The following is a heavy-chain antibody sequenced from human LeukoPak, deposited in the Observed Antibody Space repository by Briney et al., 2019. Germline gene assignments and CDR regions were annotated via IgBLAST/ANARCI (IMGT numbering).Heavy chain of an antibody. V-gene: IGHV1-2*02. CDR3: ARQTGLVVVAATGAFDI. J-gene: IGHJ3*02. Sequence: ASVKVSCKASGYTFTGYYMHWVRQAPGQGLEWMGWINPNCGGTNYAQKFQGRVTMTRDTSISTAYMELSRLRSDDTAVYYCARQTGLVVVAATGAFDIWGQGTMVTVSS. CDR2: INPNCGGT. D-gene: IGHD2-15*01. CDR1: GYTFTGYY.